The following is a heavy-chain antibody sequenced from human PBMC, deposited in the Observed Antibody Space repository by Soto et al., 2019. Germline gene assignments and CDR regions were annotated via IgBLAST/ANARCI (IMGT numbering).Heavy chain of an antibody. CDR2: SSYMGTT. V-gene: IGHV4-59*01. D-gene: IGHD3-22*01. CDR3: TDSGGGYVNSGYYGGDYDS. Sequence: PSETLSLTCTVSGGSMNNYYWSWIRQAPGKGQQYSGYSSYMGTTNYNPSLKSRVTIAVDTSKNQFSLKLTSVTAADTALYYCTDSGGGYVNSGYYGGDYDSWGRGTLVTVSS. CDR1: GGSMNNYY. J-gene: IGHJ5*01.